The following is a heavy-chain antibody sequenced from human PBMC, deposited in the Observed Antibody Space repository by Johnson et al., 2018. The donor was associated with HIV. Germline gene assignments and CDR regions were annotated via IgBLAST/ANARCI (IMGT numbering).Heavy chain of an antibody. J-gene: IGHJ3*02. Sequence: VQLVESGGGLVQPGRSLRLSCAASGFTFSSYGMSWVRKATGKGLEWVSGINWNGGSTGYADSVKGRFTTFRDNSKNTLYLQMNSLRAEDTAVYYCASVYYNILTGYYYDALDIWGQGTMVTVSS. CDR2: INWNGGST. D-gene: IGHD3-9*01. V-gene: IGHV3-20*04. CDR1: GFTFSSYG. CDR3: ASVYYNILTGYYYDALDI.